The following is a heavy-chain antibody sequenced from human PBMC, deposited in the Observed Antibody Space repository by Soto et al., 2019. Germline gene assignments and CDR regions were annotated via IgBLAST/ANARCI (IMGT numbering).Heavy chain of an antibody. CDR3: ATYTSFDY. Sequence: EVHLVETGGGLIQPGGSLRLSCAASGFTVSNHYMSWVRQAPGKGLEWVSLIYSGGSTFYADSVKGRFTISRDNSKNTPFLQMNRLRAEDTAVYFCATYTSFDYWCQGTLVTVSS. CDR1: GFTVSNHY. J-gene: IGHJ4*02. V-gene: IGHV3-53*02. D-gene: IGHD2-2*02. CDR2: IYSGGST.